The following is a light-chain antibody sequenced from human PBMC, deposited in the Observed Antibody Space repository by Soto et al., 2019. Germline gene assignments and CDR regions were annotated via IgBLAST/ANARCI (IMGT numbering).Light chain of an antibody. V-gene: IGKV3-15*01. J-gene: IGKJ1*01. CDR1: QSVNNN. CDR2: GAS. Sequence: EIVMTQSPATLSVSPGERATLSCSASQSVNNNFAWYQKKPGQAPRLIIYGASTRATGIPARFSGSGSGTEFTLTISILQSEDFAFYYCQQYNNWWTFGQGTKVDIK. CDR3: QQYNNWWT.